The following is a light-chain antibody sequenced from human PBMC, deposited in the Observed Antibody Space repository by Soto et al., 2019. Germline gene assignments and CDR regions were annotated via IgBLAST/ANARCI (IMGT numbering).Light chain of an antibody. J-gene: IGKJ1*01. CDR3: QQYNNWPWT. CDR1: QSVSID. Sequence: EIVMTQSPATLSVSPGERATLFCRASQSVSIDLAWFQQKPGQAPRLLIYGASIRATGVPARFSGSGSGTEFTLTISGLQSADFAVYYCQQYNNWPWTFGQGTKVDIK. V-gene: IGKV3-15*01. CDR2: GAS.